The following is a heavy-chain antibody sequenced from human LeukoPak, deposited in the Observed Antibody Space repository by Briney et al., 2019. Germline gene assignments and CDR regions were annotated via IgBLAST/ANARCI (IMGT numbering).Heavy chain of an antibody. J-gene: IGHJ6*02. CDR1: GYTFTGYY. Sequence: ASVKVSCKASGYTFTGYYMHWVRQAPGQGLEWMGWINPNSGGTSYAQKFQGRVTMTRDTSISTAYMELSSLRSEDTAVYYCARGLRKWSGSQTYYYYGMDVWGQGTTVTVSS. CDR3: ARGLRKWSGSQTYYYYGMDV. CDR2: INPNSGGT. V-gene: IGHV1-2*02. D-gene: IGHD1-26*01.